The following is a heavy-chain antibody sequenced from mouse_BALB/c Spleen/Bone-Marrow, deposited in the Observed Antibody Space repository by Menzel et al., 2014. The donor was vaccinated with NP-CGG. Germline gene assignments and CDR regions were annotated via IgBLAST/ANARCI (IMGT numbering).Heavy chain of an antibody. Sequence: LQQSGSELVRPGASVKLSCKASGYTFTSYWMHWVKQRPGQGLEWIGNIYPVSGSTNYDEKFKSKATLTVDTSSSTAYMQLSSLTSEDSSVYYGTRVNEYGRDWFAYWGQGTPVTVSA. V-gene: IGHV1S22*01. CDR1: GYTFTSYW. CDR2: IYPVSGST. CDR3: TRVNEYGRDWFAY. D-gene: IGHD5-2*01. J-gene: IGHJ3*01.